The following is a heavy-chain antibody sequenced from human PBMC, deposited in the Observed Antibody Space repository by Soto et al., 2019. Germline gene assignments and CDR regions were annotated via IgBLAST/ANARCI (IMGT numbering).Heavy chain of an antibody. D-gene: IGHD6-19*01. Sequence: VQLVESGGGLVQPGGSLRLSCAASGFTFSSYSMNWVRQAPGKGLEWVSYISSSSSTIYYADSVKGRFTISRDNAKNSLYLQMNSLRDEDTAVYYCARDSPPIAVAGTDFDYWGQGTLVTVSS. CDR2: ISSSSSTI. CDR1: GFTFSSYS. CDR3: ARDSPPIAVAGTDFDY. J-gene: IGHJ4*02. V-gene: IGHV3-48*02.